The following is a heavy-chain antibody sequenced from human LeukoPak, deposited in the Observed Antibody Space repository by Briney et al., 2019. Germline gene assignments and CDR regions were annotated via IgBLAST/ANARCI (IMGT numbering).Heavy chain of an antibody. CDR2: IYYSGSS. D-gene: IGHD3-22*01. J-gene: IGHJ4*02. CDR1: GGSINSYY. CDR3: ARDYYDSSGYYYFDY. V-gene: IGHV4-59*12. Sequence: PSETLSLTCTVSGGSINSYYWSWIRQPPGKGLEWIAYIYYSGSSNYNPSLKSRVTISVDTSKNQFSLKLSSVTAADTAVFYCARDYYDSSGYYYFDYWGQGTLVTVSS.